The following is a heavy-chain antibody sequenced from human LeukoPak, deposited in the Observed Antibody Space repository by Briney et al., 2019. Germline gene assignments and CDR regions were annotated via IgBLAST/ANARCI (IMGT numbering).Heavy chain of an antibody. CDR2: INHSGST. D-gene: IGHD2-15*01. Sequence: SETLSLTCAVYGGSFSGYYWSWIRQPPGKGLEWIGEINHSGSTNYNPSLKSRVTISVDTSKNQFSLKLSSVTAADTAVYYCARVSRILGLAMGEYFQHWGQGTLVTVSS. CDR3: ARVSRILGLAMGEYFQH. V-gene: IGHV4-34*01. CDR1: GGSFSGYY. J-gene: IGHJ1*01.